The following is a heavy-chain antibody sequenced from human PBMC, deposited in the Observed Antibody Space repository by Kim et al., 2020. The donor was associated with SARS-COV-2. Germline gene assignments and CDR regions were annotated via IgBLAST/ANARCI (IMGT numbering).Heavy chain of an antibody. CDR1: GYTFTSYY. J-gene: IGHJ6*02. Sequence: ASVKVSCKASGYTFTSYYMHWVRQAPGQGLEWMGIINPSGGSTSYAQKFQGIVTMTRDTSTSTGYMELSSLRSDDTAVYYCAGAYSSGYYLEPYYYYYGMDVWGQGTTVTVSS. CDR2: INPSGGST. D-gene: IGHD3-22*01. CDR3: AGAYSSGYYLEPYYYYYGMDV. V-gene: IGHV1-46*01.